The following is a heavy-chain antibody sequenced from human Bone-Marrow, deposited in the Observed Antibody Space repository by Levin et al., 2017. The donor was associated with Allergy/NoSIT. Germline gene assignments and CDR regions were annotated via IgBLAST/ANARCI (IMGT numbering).Heavy chain of an antibody. Sequence: AGGSLRLSCAASGLSVSDTWMSWVRQAPGKGLEWVGRIKSKANGGSTDYAAPVKGRFTISRDDSKNTLYLQMNGLKTEDTALYFCIGRFLGFWGQGALVTVSS. V-gene: IGHV3-15*01. D-gene: IGHD1-26*01. CDR3: IGRFLGF. CDR2: IKSKANGGST. CDR1: GLSVSDTW. J-gene: IGHJ4*02.